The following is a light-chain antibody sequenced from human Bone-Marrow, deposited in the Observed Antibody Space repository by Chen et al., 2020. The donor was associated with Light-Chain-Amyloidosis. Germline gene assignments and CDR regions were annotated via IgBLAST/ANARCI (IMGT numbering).Light chain of an antibody. CDR2: AVS. CDR1: SGDVGTYNY. Sequence: QSALTQPASVSGSPGQSITISCTGTSGDVGTYNYVSWYQQHPGKAPKVMIYAVSNRPSGVFHRFSGSKSGNTASLTISGLQAEDEADYYCSSFTSSSSYVFGPGTKVTVL. V-gene: IGLV2-14*01. J-gene: IGLJ1*01. CDR3: SSFTSSSSYV.